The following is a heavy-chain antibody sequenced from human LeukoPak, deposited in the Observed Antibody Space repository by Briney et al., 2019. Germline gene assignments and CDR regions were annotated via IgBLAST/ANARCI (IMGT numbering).Heavy chain of an antibody. CDR1: GFTFSSYW. CDR3: ARLTVEMATIIPRDAFDI. D-gene: IGHD5-24*01. Sequence: GGSLRLSCAASGFTFSSYWMSWVRQTPWKGLEWVANVKRDGSEKCYVDSVKGRFTISRDNAKNSLYLQMNSLRAEDTAVYYCARLTVEMATIIPRDAFDIWGQGTMVTVSS. V-gene: IGHV3-7*01. CDR2: VKRDGSEK. J-gene: IGHJ3*02.